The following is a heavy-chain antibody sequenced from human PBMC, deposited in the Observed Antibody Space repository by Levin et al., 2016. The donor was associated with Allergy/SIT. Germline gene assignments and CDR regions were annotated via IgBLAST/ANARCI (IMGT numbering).Heavy chain of an antibody. CDR3: AKDLVVVPAATPWVFDY. D-gene: IGHD2-2*01. V-gene: IGHV3-23*01. CDR2: ISGSGGST. Sequence: WIRQPPGKGLEWVSAISGSGGSTYYADSVKGRFTISRDNSKNTLYLQMNSLRAEDTAVYYCAKDLVVVPAATPWVFDYWGQGTLVTVSS. J-gene: IGHJ4*02.